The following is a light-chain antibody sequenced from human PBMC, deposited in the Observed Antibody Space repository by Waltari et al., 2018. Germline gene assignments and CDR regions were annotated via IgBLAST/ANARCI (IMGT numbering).Light chain of an antibody. CDR2: RDN. J-gene: IGLJ2*01. V-gene: IGLV1-47*01. Sequence: QSVLTQPPSAPGTPGQRAPISCSGSRPTLGNYYVYWYQPPPGTAPKLPFYRDNQRASGVPDRFSVSKSGTSASLAISGLRSEDEADYYCAAWDDSLGGSVAFGGGTKLTVL. CDR3: AAWDDSLGGSVA. CDR1: RPTLGNYY.